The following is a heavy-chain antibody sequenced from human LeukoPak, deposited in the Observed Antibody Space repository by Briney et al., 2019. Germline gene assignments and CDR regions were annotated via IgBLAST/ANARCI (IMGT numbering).Heavy chain of an antibody. CDR3: ASASHITMLRGANDY. CDR1: GYSISSGYY. Sequence: SETLSLTCTVSGYSISSGYYWGWIRQPPGKGLEWIGSIYHSGSTYYNPSLKRRVTISLDTSKNQFSLKLSSVTAADTAVYYCASASHITMLRGANDYWGQGTLVTVSS. D-gene: IGHD3-10*01. V-gene: IGHV4-38-2*02. J-gene: IGHJ4*02. CDR2: IYHSGST.